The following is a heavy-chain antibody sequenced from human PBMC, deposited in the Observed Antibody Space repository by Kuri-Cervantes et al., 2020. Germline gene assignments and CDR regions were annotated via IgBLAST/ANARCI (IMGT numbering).Heavy chain of an antibody. V-gene: IGHV3-69-1*01. CDR1: GFTFSDYY. CDR3: VRDGSPTWVSLGSTAMDMDV. J-gene: IGHJ6*03. D-gene: IGHD5-18*01. Sequence: GGSLRLSCAASGFTFSDYYMNWVRQAPGKGLEWVSSISSSSTIYYADSVKGRFTISRDNAKNSLYLQMNSLRADDTAVYYCVRDGSPTWVSLGSTAMDMDVWGKGTTVTVSS. CDR2: ISSSSTI.